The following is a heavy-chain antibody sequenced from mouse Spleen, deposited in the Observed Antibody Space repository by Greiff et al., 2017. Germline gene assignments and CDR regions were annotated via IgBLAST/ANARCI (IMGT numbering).Heavy chain of an antibody. V-gene: IGHV5-9-2*01. J-gene: IGHJ1*01. CDR1: GFTFSSYG. D-gene: IGHD2-4*01. CDR3: ARGMITTRGYWYFDV. Sequence: EVQGVESGGGLVKPGGSLKLSCAASGFTFSSYGMSWVRQTPEKRLEWVATISGGGSYTYYPDSVKGRFTISRDNAKNNLYLQMSSLRSEDTALYYCARGMITTRGYWYFDVWGAGTTVTVSS. CDR2: ISGGGSYT.